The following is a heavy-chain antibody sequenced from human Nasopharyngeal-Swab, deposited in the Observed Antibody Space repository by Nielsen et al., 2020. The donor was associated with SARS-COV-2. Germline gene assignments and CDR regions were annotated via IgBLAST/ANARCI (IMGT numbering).Heavy chain of an antibody. V-gene: IGHV3-30-3*02. Sequence: WIRQPPGRGLEWVAVISYDGSNKYYADSVKGRFTISRDNSKNTLYLQMNSLRAEDTAVYYCVKVPYGSGSYPSYYFDYWGQGTLVTVSS. D-gene: IGHD3-10*01. CDR2: ISYDGSNK. J-gene: IGHJ4*02. CDR3: VKVPYGSGSYPSYYFDY.